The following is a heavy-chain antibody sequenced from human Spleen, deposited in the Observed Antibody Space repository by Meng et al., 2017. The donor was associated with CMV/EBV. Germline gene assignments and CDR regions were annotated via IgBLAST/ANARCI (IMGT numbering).Heavy chain of an antibody. CDR1: GFIFRNYA. Sequence: GESLKISCAASGFIFRNYAMSWVRQAPGKGLEWVSRIRDSDGTKSYADSVKGRFTISRDISQSMLYLQMNSLRAEDTAVYYCVKGATLGVTAPDYWGQGTLVTVSS. D-gene: IGHD2-21*02. V-gene: IGHV3-23*01. J-gene: IGHJ4*02. CDR3: VKGATLGVTAPDY. CDR2: IRDSDGTK.